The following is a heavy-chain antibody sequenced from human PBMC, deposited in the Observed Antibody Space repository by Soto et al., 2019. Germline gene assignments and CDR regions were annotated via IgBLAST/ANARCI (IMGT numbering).Heavy chain of an antibody. Sequence: PSETLSLTCTVSSGSFSTYYWSWIRQPAGKGLEWIGRIYSTGSTLYNTSLKSRITMSVDTSKNQFSLKLSSVTAADTAVYYCAGGEAADYFDYWGQGTLVTVSS. J-gene: IGHJ4*02. CDR3: AGGEAADYFDY. D-gene: IGHD6-13*01. V-gene: IGHV4-4*07. CDR1: SGSFSTYY. CDR2: IYSTGST.